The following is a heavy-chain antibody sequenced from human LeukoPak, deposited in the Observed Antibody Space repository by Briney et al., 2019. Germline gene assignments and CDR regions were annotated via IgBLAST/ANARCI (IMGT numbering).Heavy chain of an antibody. CDR2: INPSGGST. V-gene: IGHV1-46*01. CDR3: ALLSHATITEYYFDY. CDR1: GYTFTSYY. D-gene: IGHD3-9*01. Sequence: ASVKVSCKASGYTFTSYYMHWVRQAPGQGLKWKGIINPSGGSTSYAQKFQGRVTMTRDTSTSTVYMELSSLRSEDTAVYYCALLSHATITEYYFDYWGQGTLVTVSS. J-gene: IGHJ4*02.